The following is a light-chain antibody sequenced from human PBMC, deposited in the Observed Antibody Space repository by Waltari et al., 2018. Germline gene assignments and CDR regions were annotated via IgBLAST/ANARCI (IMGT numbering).Light chain of an antibody. CDR2: AAS. J-gene: IGKJ4*01. Sequence: DIQLTQSPSFLSASVGDRVTITCRASQGISSYLAWYQQKPGKAPKLLIYAASTLQSGVPSRFSSSGSGTEFTLTISSLQPEDFATYYCQQLNSYLLTFGGGTKVEIK. V-gene: IGKV1-9*01. CDR1: QGISSY. CDR3: QQLNSYLLT.